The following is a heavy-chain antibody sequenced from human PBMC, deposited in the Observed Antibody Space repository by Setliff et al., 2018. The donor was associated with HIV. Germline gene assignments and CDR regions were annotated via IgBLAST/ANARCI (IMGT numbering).Heavy chain of an antibody. Sequence: GGSLRLSCAVSGLTFSRYGFHWVRQVPGKGLDWVTFIQYDESNKYYGDSVRGRFTISRDNSKNTLYLQMNSLRSEDTAVYFCAKSFNSGPTNWNIDVWGAGTTVTVSS. J-gene: IGHJ6*03. V-gene: IGHV3-30*02. CDR1: GLTFSRYG. CDR2: IQYDESNK. D-gene: IGHD1-20*01. CDR3: AKSFNSGPTNWNIDV.